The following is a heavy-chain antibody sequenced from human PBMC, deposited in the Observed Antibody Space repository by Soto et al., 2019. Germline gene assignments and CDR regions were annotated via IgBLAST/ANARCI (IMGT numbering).Heavy chain of an antibody. CDR3: AHREGGSYYGYYFDY. CDR2: IYWDDDK. Sequence: QITLKESGPTLVKPTQTLTLTCTFSGFSLSTSGVGVGWIRQPPGKALEWLALIYWDDDKHYSPSLKSRLTITKDTPKSQVVLTMTTMDPVDTATYYCAHREGGSYYGYYFDYWGQGTLVTVSS. V-gene: IGHV2-5*02. D-gene: IGHD1-26*01. J-gene: IGHJ4*02. CDR1: GFSLSTSGVG.